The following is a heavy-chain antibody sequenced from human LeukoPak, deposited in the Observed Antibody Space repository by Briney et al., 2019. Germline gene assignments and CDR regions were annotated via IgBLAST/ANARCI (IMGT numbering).Heavy chain of an antibody. V-gene: IGHV3-74*01. CDR2: INGDVTST. CDR3: VRGRSEVLLDS. D-gene: IGHD1-1*01. CDR1: GFTFSSDW. J-gene: IGHJ4*02. Sequence: GGSLRLSCAASGFTFSSDWMHWVRQAPGKGPVWVSRINGDVTSTDYADSVRGRFTISRDNAKNTLYLQMNSLRAEDTAVYFCVRGRSEVLLDSWGQGTLVTVSS.